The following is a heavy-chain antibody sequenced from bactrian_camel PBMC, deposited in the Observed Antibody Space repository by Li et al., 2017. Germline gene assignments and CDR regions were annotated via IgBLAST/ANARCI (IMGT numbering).Heavy chain of an antibody. CDR2: IEIDGSS. D-gene: IGHD5*01. CDR3: ATGTAEGWTMRGWKEEYNF. V-gene: IGHV3S1*01. Sequence: VQLMESGGGTVQAGGSLTLSCAVSGIDHHACMAWFRQAPGKEREGVATIEIDGSSSYADSVKGRFTISKANAKDTLYLQMNSLESGDTALYYCATGTAEGWTMRGWKEEYNFWGQGTQVT. CDR1: GIDHHAC. J-gene: IGHJ4*01.